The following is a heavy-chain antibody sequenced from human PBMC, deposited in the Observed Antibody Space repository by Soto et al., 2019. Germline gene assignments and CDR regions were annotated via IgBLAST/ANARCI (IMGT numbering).Heavy chain of an antibody. CDR1: GFTFSSYW. Sequence: EVQLVESGGGLVQPGGSLRLSCAASGFTFSSYWMSWVRQAPGKGLEWVANIKQDGSEKYYVDSVKGRFTISRDNAKNSLYLQMNSLRAEDTAVYYCARGQQWLVPEHEYFQHWGQGTLVTVSS. J-gene: IGHJ1*01. D-gene: IGHD6-19*01. V-gene: IGHV3-7*01. CDR2: IKQDGSEK. CDR3: ARGQQWLVPEHEYFQH.